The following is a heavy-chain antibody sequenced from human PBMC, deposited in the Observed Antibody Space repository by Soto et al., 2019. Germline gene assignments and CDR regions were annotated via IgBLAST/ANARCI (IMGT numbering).Heavy chain of an antibody. Sequence: ASVKVSCKASGYTFTSYDINWVRQATGQGLEWMGWMNPNSGNTGYAQKFQGRVTMTRNTSISTAYMELGSLRSEDTAVYYCARAAIFGVVYNWFDPWGQGTLVTVSS. D-gene: IGHD3-3*01. J-gene: IGHJ5*02. CDR3: ARAAIFGVVYNWFDP. V-gene: IGHV1-8*01. CDR1: GYTFTSYD. CDR2: MNPNSGNT.